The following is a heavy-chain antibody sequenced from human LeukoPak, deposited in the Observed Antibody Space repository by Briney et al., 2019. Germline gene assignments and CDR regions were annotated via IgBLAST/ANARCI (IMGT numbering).Heavy chain of an antibody. D-gene: IGHD5-24*01. CDR1: GGSISSYY. CDR2: IYYSGST. J-gene: IGHJ3*02. Sequence: SETLSLTCTVSGGSISSYYWSWIRQPPGKGLEWIGYIYYSGSTNYNPSLKSRVTISVDTSKNQFSLKLSSVTAADTAVYYCARHRGWLQDAFDIWGLGTMVTVSS. CDR3: ARHRGWLQDAFDI. V-gene: IGHV4-59*08.